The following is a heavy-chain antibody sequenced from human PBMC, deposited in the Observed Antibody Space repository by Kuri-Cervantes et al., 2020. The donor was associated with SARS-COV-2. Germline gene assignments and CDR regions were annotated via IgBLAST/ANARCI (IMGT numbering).Heavy chain of an antibody. V-gene: IGHV1-46*01. CDR1: GYTFTNYY. CDR3: AGGPNERKYYFDY. CDR2: INPSGGST. D-gene: IGHD1-1*01. Sequence: ASVKVSCRASGYTFTNYYIHWVRQAPGHGLEWMGVINPSGGSTSYAQKFQGRVTMTTDTSTSTAYMELRSLRSDDTAVYYCAGGPNERKYYFDYWGQGTLVTVSS. J-gene: IGHJ4*02.